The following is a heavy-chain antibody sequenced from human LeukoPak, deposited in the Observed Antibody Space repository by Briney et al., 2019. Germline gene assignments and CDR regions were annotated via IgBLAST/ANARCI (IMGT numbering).Heavy chain of an antibody. D-gene: IGHD1-26*01. Sequence: GGSLRLSCLASKFTFNNYAMTWVRQAPGKWLEWVSSISGSGDNMDYADSVKGRFTISRDNSENTLYLQMNSLRGEDTAVYYCARDGYSGSYYRLYYFFMDVWGKGTTVTVSS. CDR2: ISGSGDNM. CDR1: KFTFNNYA. V-gene: IGHV3-23*01. CDR3: ARDGYSGSYYRLYYFFMDV. J-gene: IGHJ6*03.